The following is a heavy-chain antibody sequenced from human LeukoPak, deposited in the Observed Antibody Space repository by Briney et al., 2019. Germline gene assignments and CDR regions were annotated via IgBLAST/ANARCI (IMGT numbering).Heavy chain of an antibody. CDR2: ISYDGSNK. CDR1: GFTFSSYA. V-gene: IGHV3-30-3*01. Sequence: GGSLRLSCAASGFTFSSYATHWVRQAPGKGLEWVAVISYDGSNKYYADSVKGRFTISRDNSKNTLYLQMNSLRAEDTAVYYCARDRLVGYFDYWGQGTLVTVSS. J-gene: IGHJ4*02. CDR3: ARDRLVGYFDY.